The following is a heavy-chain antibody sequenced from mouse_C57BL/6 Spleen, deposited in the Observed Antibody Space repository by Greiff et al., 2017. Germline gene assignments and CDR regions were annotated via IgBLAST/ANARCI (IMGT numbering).Heavy chain of an antibody. CDR1: GYTFTDYN. V-gene: IGHV1-22*01. J-gene: IGHJ3*01. CDR3: ARNNDCPFAY. Sequence: EVQLQQSGPELVKPGASVKMSCKASGYTFTDYNMHWVKQSHGQRLEWIGYINPSDGCTNYNQKFKGKATLTVNTSSSTAYMELRSLTSEDSAVYYCARNNDCPFAYWGQGTLVTVSA. D-gene: IGHD2-4*01. CDR2: INPSDGCT.